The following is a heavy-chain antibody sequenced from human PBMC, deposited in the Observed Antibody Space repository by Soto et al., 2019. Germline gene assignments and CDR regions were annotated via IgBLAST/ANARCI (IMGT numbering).Heavy chain of an antibody. D-gene: IGHD2-2*01. CDR3: AAFVVVPTDAFDI. CDR2: ISSSSSYI. CDR1: GFTFSSYS. Sequence: GGSLRLSCAASGFTFSSYSMNWVRQAPGKGLEWVSSISSSSSYIYYADSVKGRFTISRDNAKNSLYLQMNSLRAEDTAVYYCAAFVVVPTDAFDIWRQGTMLTASS. J-gene: IGHJ3*02. V-gene: IGHV3-21*01.